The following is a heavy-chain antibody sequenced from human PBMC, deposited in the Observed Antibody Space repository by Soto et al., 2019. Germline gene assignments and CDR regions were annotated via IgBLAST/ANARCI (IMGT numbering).Heavy chain of an antibody. J-gene: IGHJ4*02. V-gene: IGHV4-59*01. D-gene: IGHD2-15*01. CDR3: ARVGGVAARTFDY. Sequence: SETLSLTCTVSGGSISPFYWSWVRQPPGKGLEWIGYLYYSGNTNYNPSLKSRVTISVDASKNQVSLRLTSVTAADAAVYYCARVGGVAARTFDYWGQGTVVTVSS. CDR1: GGSISPFY. CDR2: LYYSGNT.